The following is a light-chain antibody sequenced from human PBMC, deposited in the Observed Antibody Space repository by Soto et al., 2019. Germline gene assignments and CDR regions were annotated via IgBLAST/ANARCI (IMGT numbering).Light chain of an antibody. J-gene: IGLJ2*01. CDR2: EAT. CDR1: SSDVGSYNL. Sequence: QSALTQPASVSGSPGQSITISCTGTSSDVGSYNLVSWYQQHPGKAPKLMIYEATKRPSGVSDRFSGSKSGNTASLTISGLLAEDEADYYCCSHAGSRIVVFGGGTKLTVL. CDR3: CSHAGSRIVV. V-gene: IGLV2-23*01.